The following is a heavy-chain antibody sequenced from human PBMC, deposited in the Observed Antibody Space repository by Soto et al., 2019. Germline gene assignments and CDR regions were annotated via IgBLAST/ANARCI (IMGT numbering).Heavy chain of an antibody. D-gene: IGHD3-22*01. J-gene: IGHJ6*02. Sequence: ASVKVSCKASGYTFTSYGISWVRQAPGQGLEWMGWISAYNGNTNYAQKLQGRVTMTTDTSTSTAYMELRSLRSDDTAVYYCAQGMERYYYDSSGYKYYYGMDVWGQGTTVTVS. CDR2: ISAYNGNT. CDR1: GYTFTSYG. CDR3: AQGMERYYYDSSGYKYYYGMDV. V-gene: IGHV1-18*01.